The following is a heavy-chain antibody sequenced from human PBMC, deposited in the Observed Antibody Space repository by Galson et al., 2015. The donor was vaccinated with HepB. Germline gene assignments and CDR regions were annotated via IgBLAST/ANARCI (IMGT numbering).Heavy chain of an antibody. D-gene: IGHD1-1*01. V-gene: IGHV1-18*01. CDR2: FSGYDGST. CDR3: ARDSRLELRLNNYFSYGMDV. J-gene: IGHJ6*02. Sequence: SVKVSCKASGYSFSNYGLSWIRQAPGPGLEWMGWFSGYDGSTNSAQKFQGRATMTADASTGTAYLELTNLRSDDTAVYYCARDSRLELRLNNYFSYGMDVWGQGSAVTVSS. CDR1: GYSFSNYG.